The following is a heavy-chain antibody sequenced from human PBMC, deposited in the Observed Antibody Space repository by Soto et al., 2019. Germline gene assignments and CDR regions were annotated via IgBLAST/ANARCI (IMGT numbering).Heavy chain of an antibody. CDR1: GFTFSSYW. Sequence: GGSLRLSCAASGFTFSSYWMSWVRQAPGKGLEWVANIKQDGSEKYYVDSVKGRFTISRDNTKNSLYLQMNSMRAEDNAVYYCASDEYYAILTGYSLDYWGQGTLVTVSS. J-gene: IGHJ4*02. CDR2: IKQDGSEK. CDR3: ASDEYYAILTGYSLDY. V-gene: IGHV3-7*01. D-gene: IGHD3-9*01.